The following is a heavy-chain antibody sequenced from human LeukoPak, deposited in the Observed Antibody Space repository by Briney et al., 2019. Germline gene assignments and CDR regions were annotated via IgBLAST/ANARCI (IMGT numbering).Heavy chain of an antibody. CDR2: IRYDGSNK. CDR1: GFTFSSYG. Sequence: GGSLRLSCAASGFTFSSYGMHWVRQDPGKGLEWVAFIRYDGSNKYYADSVKGRFTISRDNSKNTLYLQMNSLRAEDTAVYYCAKDLTEYYYGSGIYWGQGTLVTVSP. CDR3: AKDLTEYYYGSGIY. J-gene: IGHJ4*02. D-gene: IGHD3-10*01. V-gene: IGHV3-30*02.